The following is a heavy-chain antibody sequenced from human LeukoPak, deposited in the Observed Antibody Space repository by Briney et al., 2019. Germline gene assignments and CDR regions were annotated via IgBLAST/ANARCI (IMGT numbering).Heavy chain of an antibody. J-gene: IGHJ3*02. CDR3: ARDSSRSYGRDAFDI. CDR1: GGSFSGYY. V-gene: IGHV4-34*01. CDR2: INHSGST. D-gene: IGHD1-26*01. Sequence: SETLSLTCAVYGGSFSGYYWSWIRQPPGKGLEWIGEINHSGSTNYNPSLKSRVTISVDTSKNQFSLKLSSVTAADTAVYYCARDSSRSYGRDAFDIWGQGTMVTVSS.